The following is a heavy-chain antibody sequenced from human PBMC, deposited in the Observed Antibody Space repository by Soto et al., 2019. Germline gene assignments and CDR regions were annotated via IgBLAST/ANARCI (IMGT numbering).Heavy chain of an antibody. CDR1: GDSINSSSYY. CDR3: ARQRTSVVTQAYFDV. V-gene: IGHV4-39*01. Sequence: SVTLWLTCTVTGDSINSSSYYWGWIRQPPGKGLEWIGSIYYCGRTYNNPSLWSRVSMSIDTSKDQFSLKLKSVTAADTALYFCARQRTSVVTQAYFDVWGPGSLVTVSS. J-gene: IGHJ4*02. CDR2: IYYCGRT. D-gene: IGHD2-21*02.